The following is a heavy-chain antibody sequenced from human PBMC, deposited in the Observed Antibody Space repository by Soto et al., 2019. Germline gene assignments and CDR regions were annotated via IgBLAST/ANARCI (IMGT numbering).Heavy chain of an antibody. V-gene: IGHV3-30*18. CDR2: ISYDGSNT. CDR3: AKGEMATITTAFDI. D-gene: IGHD5-12*01. CDR1: GFTFSRYG. Sequence: QVQLVESGGGVVQPGRSLRLSCAASGFTFSRYGMHWVRQAPGKGLEWVAVISYDGSNTYYADSVKGRFTNSRDNSKNTLYLQMNSLRAEDTGVYYCAKGEMATITTAFDIWGQGTMVTVSS. J-gene: IGHJ3*02.